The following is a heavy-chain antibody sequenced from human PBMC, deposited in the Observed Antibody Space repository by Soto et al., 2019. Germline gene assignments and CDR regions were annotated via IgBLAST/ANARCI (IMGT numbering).Heavy chain of an antibody. J-gene: IGHJ3*02. CDR3: ARDGGYCSSTSCYHLDDAFDI. Sequence: ASVKVACKAFVGTFSGDPSGRGRKAPGQGLEWMGRIIPILGIANYAQKFQGRVTITADKSTSTAYMELSSLRSEDTAVYYCARDGGYCSSTSCYHLDDAFDIWGQGTMVTVSS. CDR1: VGTFSGDP. CDR2: IIPILGIA. D-gene: IGHD2-2*01. V-gene: IGHV1-69*04.